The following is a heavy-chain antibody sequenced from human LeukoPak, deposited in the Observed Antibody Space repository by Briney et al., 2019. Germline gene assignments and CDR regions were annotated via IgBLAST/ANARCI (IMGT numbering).Heavy chain of an antibody. J-gene: IGHJ5*02. CDR3: ARDRWDIVVVPAARAGVNWFDP. D-gene: IGHD2-2*01. V-gene: IGHV3-21*01. CDR2: ISSSSSYI. CDR1: GFTFSSYS. Sequence: GGSLRLSCAASGFTFSSYSMNWVRQAPGKGLEWVSSISSSSSYIYYADSVKGRFTISRDNAKNSLYLQMNSLRAEDTAVYYCARDRWDIVVVPAARAGVNWFDPWGQGTLVTVSS.